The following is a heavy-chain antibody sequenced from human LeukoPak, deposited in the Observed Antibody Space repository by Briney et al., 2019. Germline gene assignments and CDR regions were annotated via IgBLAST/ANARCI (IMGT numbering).Heavy chain of an antibody. Sequence: ASVKVSCKASGYTFTGYYMHWVRQAPGQGLEWMGWINPNSGGTNYAQKFQGRVTMTRDASISTAYMELSRLRSDDTAVYYCAREDDILDAFDIWGQGTMVTVSS. CDR3: AREDDILDAFDI. CDR1: GYTFTGYY. J-gene: IGHJ3*02. CDR2: INPNSGGT. D-gene: IGHD3-9*01. V-gene: IGHV1-2*02.